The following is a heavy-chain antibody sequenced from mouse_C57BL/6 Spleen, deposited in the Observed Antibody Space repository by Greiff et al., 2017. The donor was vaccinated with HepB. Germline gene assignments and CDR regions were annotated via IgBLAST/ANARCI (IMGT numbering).Heavy chain of an antibody. CDR3: ARPGYYGSSPFAY. J-gene: IGHJ3*01. Sequence: DVMLVESGGGLVKPGGSLKLSCAASGFTFSDYGMHWVRQAPEKGLEWVAYISSGSSTIYYADTVKGRFTISRDNAKNTLFLQMTSLRSEDTAMYYCARPGYYGSSPFAYWGQGTLVTVSA. CDR1: GFTFSDYG. CDR2: ISSGSSTI. D-gene: IGHD1-1*01. V-gene: IGHV5-17*01.